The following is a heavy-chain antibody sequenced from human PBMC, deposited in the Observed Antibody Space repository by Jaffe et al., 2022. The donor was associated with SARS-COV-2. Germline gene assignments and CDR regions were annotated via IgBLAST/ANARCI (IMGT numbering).Heavy chain of an antibody. V-gene: IGHV4-38-2*02. CDR2: IYHSGST. J-gene: IGHJ6*03. CDR3: AKTHEDCGGDCSYYYYMDV. D-gene: IGHD2-21*02. Sequence: QVQLQESGPGLVKPSETLSLTCTVSGYSISSGYYWGWIRQPPGKGLEWIGSIYHSGSTYYNPSLKSRVTISVDTSKNQFSLKLSSVTAADTAVYYCAKTHEDCGGDCSYYYYMDVWGKGTTVTVSS. CDR1: GYSISSGYY.